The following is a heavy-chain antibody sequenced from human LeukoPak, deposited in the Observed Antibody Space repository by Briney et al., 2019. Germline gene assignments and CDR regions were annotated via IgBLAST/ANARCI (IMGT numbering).Heavy chain of an antibody. CDR1: GHTFTNYW. CDR3: GRGGGRTFFDS. J-gene: IGHJ4*02. D-gene: IGHD3-16*01. V-gene: IGHV5-51*01. CDR2: IYPGDSDT. Sequence: GESLKISCKGSGHTFTNYWIGWVRQMPGKGLEWMGIIYPGDSDTRYSPSFQGQVTISADKSISTAYLQWSSLKASDTAMFYCGRGGGRTFFDSWGQGTLVTVSS.